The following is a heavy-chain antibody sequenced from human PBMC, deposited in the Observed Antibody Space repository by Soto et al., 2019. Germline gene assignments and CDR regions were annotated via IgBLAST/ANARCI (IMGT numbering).Heavy chain of an antibody. CDR2: IYYSGST. V-gene: IGHV4-59*01. CDR3: ARLATRYYFDY. D-gene: IGHD1-1*01. Sequence: PETLSLTCTVSGGSISSYYWSWIRQPPGKGLEWIGYIYYSGSTNYNPSLKSRVTISVDTSKNQFSLKMSSVTAADTAVYYCARLATRYYFDYWGQGTLVTVSS. J-gene: IGHJ4*02. CDR1: GGSISSYY.